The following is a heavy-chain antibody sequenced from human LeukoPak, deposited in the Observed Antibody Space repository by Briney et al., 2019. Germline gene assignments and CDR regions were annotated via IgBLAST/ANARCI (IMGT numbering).Heavy chain of an antibody. CDR1: GYTLTNYY. D-gene: IGHD3-10*01. Sequence: ASVKVSCKASGYTLTNYYMHWVRQAPGQGLEWMGIINPSGGSTSYAQKFQGRVTMTRDMSTSTVYMELSSLRSEDTAVYYCAREGSGSGSYLDYWGQGTLVTVSS. CDR2: INPSGGST. V-gene: IGHV1-46*01. CDR3: AREGSGSGSYLDY. J-gene: IGHJ4*02.